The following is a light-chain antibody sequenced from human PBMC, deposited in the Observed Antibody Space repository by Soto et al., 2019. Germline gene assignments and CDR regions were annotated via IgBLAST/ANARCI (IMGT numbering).Light chain of an antibody. V-gene: IGKV1-39*01. Sequence: DIQMTQSPSSLSASVGDRVTITCRASQSISSYLNWYQQKPGKAPKLLIYAASSLQSGVPSRFSGSGSGSDFTLTISSLQPEDFATYSCQQSYSTPLTFGGGTKVGIK. J-gene: IGKJ4*01. CDR2: AAS. CDR3: QQSYSTPLT. CDR1: QSISSY.